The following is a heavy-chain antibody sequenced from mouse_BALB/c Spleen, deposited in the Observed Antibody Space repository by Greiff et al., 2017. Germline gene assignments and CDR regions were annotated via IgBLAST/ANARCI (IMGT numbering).Heavy chain of an antibody. V-gene: IGHV5-6-3*01. CDR3: ARGVLLVYCALDY. D-gene: IGHD1-1*01. Sequence: EVKLQESGGGLVQPGGSLKLSCAASGFTFSSYGMSWVRQTPDKGLELVATINSNGGSTYYPDSVKGRFTISRDNAKNTLYLQMSSLKSEDTAMYYCARGVLLVYCALDYWGQGTSVTVSS. CDR1: GFTFSSYG. J-gene: IGHJ4*01. CDR2: INSNGGST.